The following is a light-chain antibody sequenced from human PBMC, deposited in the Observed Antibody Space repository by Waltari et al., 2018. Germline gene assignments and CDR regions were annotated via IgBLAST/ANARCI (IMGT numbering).Light chain of an antibody. Sequence: QSALTQPASVSGSPGQSITISCTGTSSDVGSYHYVSWYQHRPGFAPKLIIYDVTKRPLVVSNRFSGSKSGNTASLTISGLQAEDEADYYCCCSSARTVLFGGGTKVSVL. CDR2: DVT. V-gene: IGLV2-14*03. CDR3: CCSSARTVL. CDR1: SSDVGSYHY. J-gene: IGLJ2*01.